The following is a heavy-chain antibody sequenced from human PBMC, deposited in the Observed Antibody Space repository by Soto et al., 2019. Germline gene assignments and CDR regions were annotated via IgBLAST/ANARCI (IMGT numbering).Heavy chain of an antibody. CDR1: GGTFSSYA. Sequence: SVKVSCKASGGTFSSYAISWVRQAPGQGLEWMGGIIPIFGTANYAQKFQGRVTITADESTSTAYMELSSLRSEDTAVYYCARASGDIVVVPAALGWFDPWGQGTLVTVSS. V-gene: IGHV1-69*13. CDR2: IIPIFGTA. D-gene: IGHD2-2*01. J-gene: IGHJ5*02. CDR3: ARASGDIVVVPAALGWFDP.